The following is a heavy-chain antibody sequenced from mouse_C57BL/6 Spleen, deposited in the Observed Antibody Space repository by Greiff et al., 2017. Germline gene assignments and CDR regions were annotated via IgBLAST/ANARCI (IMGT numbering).Heavy chain of an antibody. CDR3: AGGLRDYAMDY. V-gene: IGHV5-17*01. J-gene: IGHJ4*01. CDR2: ISSGSSTI. CDR1: GFTFSDYG. D-gene: IGHD2-4*01. Sequence: EVNVVESGGGLVKPGGSLKLSCAASGFTFSDYGMHWVRQAPEKGLEWVAYISSGSSTIYYADTVKGRFTISRDNAKNTLFLQMTSLRSEDTAMYYCAGGLRDYAMDYWGQGTSVTVCS.